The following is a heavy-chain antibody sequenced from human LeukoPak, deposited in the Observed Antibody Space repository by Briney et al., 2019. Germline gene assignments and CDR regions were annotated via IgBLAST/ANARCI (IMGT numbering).Heavy chain of an antibody. CDR1: GFTFSIYE. Sequence: GGSLRLSCAASGFTFSIYEMNWVRQAPGKGLEWVSYISSSGSTIYYADSVKGRFTIYRDNAKNSLYLQMNSLRAEDTAVYYCAELGITMIGGVWGKGTTVTISS. CDR2: ISSSGSTI. V-gene: IGHV3-48*03. J-gene: IGHJ6*04. CDR3: AELGITMIGGV. D-gene: IGHD3-10*02.